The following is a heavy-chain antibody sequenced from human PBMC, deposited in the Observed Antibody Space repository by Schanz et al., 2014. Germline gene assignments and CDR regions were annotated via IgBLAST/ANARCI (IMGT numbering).Heavy chain of an antibody. V-gene: IGHV3-9*01. J-gene: IGHJ4*02. D-gene: IGHD3-3*01. CDR2: ISWNSGSI. CDR3: VKDIYDFWSGNFDY. Sequence: EVQLLESGGGLVQPGGSLRLSCEASGFTFSSFAMSWVRQAPGKGLEWVSGISWNSGSIGYEDSVKGRFTISRDNAKNSLYLQMNSLRAEDTALYFCVKDIYDFWSGNFDYWGQGTLVTVSS. CDR1: GFTFSSFA.